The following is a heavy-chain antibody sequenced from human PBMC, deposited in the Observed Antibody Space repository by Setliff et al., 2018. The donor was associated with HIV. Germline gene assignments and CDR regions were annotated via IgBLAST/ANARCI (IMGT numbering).Heavy chain of an antibody. CDR2: SSPTSSSK. CDR3: AKDLYYYDDSGYYDAFDI. CDR1: GFSLGDFM. Sequence: HPGGSLRLSCTASGFSLGDFMLTWVRQAPGKGLQWVSDSSPTSSSKLYAESVKGRFTISRDNSKNTLYLQMNSLRAEDTAVYYCAKDLYYYDDSGYYDAFDIWGQGTMVTVSS. V-gene: IGHV3-23*01. J-gene: IGHJ3*02. D-gene: IGHD3-22*01.